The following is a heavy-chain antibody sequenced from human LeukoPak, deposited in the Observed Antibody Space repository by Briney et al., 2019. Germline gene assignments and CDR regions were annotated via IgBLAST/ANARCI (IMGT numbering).Heavy chain of an antibody. Sequence: GGSLRLSCAASGFTFSSYAMSWVRQAPGKGLEWVSAVSGSGGSTYYADSVKGRFTISRDNSKNTLYLQMNSLRAEDTAVYYCAQADWNYDILTGSNYWGQGTLVTVSS. V-gene: IGHV3-23*01. CDR3: AQADWNYDILTGSNY. CDR2: VSGSGGST. D-gene: IGHD3-9*01. J-gene: IGHJ4*02. CDR1: GFTFSSYA.